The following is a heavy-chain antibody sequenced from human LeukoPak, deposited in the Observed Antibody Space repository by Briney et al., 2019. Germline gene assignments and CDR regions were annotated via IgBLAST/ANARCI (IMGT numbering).Heavy chain of an antibody. J-gene: IGHJ5*02. CDR2: IYYSGST. D-gene: IGHD2-21*02. V-gene: IGHV4-61*01. Sequence: SETLSLTCTVSGGSVSSGSYYWSWIRQPPGKGLEWIGYIYYSGSTNYNPSLKSRVTISVDTSKNQFSLNLISVTAADTAVYYCARELTYCGGDCYPRWFDPWGQGILVTVSS. CDR1: GGSVSSGSYY. CDR3: ARELTYCGGDCYPRWFDP.